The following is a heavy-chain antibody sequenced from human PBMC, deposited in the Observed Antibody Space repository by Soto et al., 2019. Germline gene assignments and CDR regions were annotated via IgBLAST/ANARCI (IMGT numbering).Heavy chain of an antibody. CDR3: AVLRFRVGYYYYGMDV. CDR2: IIPIFGTA. D-gene: IGHD3-3*01. Sequence: QVPLVQSGAEVKKPGSSVKVSCKASGGTFSSYAISWVRQAPGHGLEWMGGIIPIFGTANYAQKFQGRVTITADESTSTAYMELSSLRSEDTAVYYCAVLRFRVGYYYYGMDVWGQGTTVTVSS. CDR1: GGTFSSYA. J-gene: IGHJ6*02. V-gene: IGHV1-69*01.